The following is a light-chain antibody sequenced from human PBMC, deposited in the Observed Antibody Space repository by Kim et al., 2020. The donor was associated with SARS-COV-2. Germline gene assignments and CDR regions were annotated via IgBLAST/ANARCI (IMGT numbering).Light chain of an antibody. CDR3: QVWDSSSDHHV. V-gene: IGLV3-21*04. J-gene: IGLJ1*01. CDR2: YDS. Sequence: APGKTARITCGGNNIGSKSVHWYQQKPGQAPVLVIYYDSDRPSGIPERFSGSNSGNTATLTISRVEAGDEADYYCQVWDSSSDHHVFGTGTKVTV. CDR1: NIGSKS.